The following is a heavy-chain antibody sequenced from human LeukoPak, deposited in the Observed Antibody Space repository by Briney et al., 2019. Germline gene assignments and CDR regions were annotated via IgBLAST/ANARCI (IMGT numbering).Heavy chain of an antibody. V-gene: IGHV4-39*07. Sequence: KASETLSLTCTVSGGSISSSSYYWGWIRQPPGKGLEWIGSIYYSGSTYYNPSLKSRVTISVDTSKNQFSLKLSSVTAADTAVYYCARGAVTTYRFRVHWYFDLWGRGTLVTVSS. D-gene: IGHD4-17*01. CDR3: ARGAVTTYRFRVHWYFDL. CDR2: IYYSGST. J-gene: IGHJ2*01. CDR1: GGSISSSSYY.